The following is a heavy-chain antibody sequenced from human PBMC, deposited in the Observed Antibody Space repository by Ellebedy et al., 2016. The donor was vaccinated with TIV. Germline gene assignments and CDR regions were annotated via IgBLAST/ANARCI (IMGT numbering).Heavy chain of an antibody. D-gene: IGHD6-13*01. CDR3: ASQAAAGTVNGGYYYYGMDV. CDR2: IYYSGST. J-gene: IGHJ6*02. Sequence: SETLSLXXTVSGGSISSSSYYWGWIRQPPGKGLEWIGSIYYSGSTYYNPSLKSRVTISVDTSKNQFSLKLSSVTAADTAVYYCASQAAAGTVNGGYYYYGMDVWGQGTTVTVSS. V-gene: IGHV4-39*01. CDR1: GGSISSSSYY.